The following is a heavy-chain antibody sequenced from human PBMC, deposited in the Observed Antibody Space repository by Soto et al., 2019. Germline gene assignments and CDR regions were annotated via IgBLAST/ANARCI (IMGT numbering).Heavy chain of an antibody. D-gene: IGHD5-12*01. V-gene: IGHV4-59*02. J-gene: IGHJ4*02. CDR1: GASVTTSY. CDR2: MYYGGNT. CDR3: ATGRGGYATPY. Sequence: QVQLEESGPGLVKPSETLSLACSVSGASVTTSYWNWIRQPPGKTLEWIGHMYYGGNTDYNPSLKGRVSFSVDTSKNQFSLHLNSLTAADSAVYYCATGRGGYATPYWGQGILVVVSS.